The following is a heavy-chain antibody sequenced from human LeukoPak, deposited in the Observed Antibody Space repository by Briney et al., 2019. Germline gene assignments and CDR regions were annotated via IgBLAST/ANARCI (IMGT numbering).Heavy chain of an antibody. CDR3: ARGARHWIQPNYMDV. D-gene: IGHD5-18*01. CDR1: GGPISGYY. J-gene: IGHJ6*03. CDR2: FYYSETI. V-gene: IGHV4-59*01. Sequence: SETLSLTCIVSGGPISGYYWSWIRQPPGKGLEWIGSFYYSETINYNPSLKSRVTISADTSKNQLSLKLSAVTAADTAAYYCARGARHWIQPNYMDVWGKGTTVTVTS.